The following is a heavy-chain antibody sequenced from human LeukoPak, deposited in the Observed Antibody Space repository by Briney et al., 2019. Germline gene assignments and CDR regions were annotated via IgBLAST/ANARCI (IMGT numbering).Heavy chain of an antibody. D-gene: IGHD4-17*01. J-gene: IGHJ4*02. CDR3: AKGTGGDYVPWVDY. V-gene: IGHV3-30*18. CDR2: IAFDGTNK. Sequence: GGSLRLSCAASGFTFNTYGMHWVRQGPGKGLEWVAVIAFDGTNKYYADSVKGRFTISRDNSKNTLYLQMNSLRAEDTAVYYCAKGTGGDYVPWVDYWGQGTLVTVSS. CDR1: GFTFNTYG.